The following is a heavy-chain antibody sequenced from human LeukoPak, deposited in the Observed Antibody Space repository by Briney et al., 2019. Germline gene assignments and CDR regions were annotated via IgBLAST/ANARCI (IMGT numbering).Heavy chain of an antibody. CDR1: GYSISSGYN. CDR2: ISHSGST. V-gene: IGHV4-38-2*02. J-gene: IGHJ6*03. CDR3: ARDRPPPAYYYYMDV. Sequence: SETLSLTCTVSGYSISSGYNWGWIRQPPGEGLEWIGSISHSGSTFYNPSLMSRVTISIDTSRNQFSLKLGSVTAADTAVYYCARDRPPPAYYYYMDVWGKGTTVTVSS. D-gene: IGHD2-2*01.